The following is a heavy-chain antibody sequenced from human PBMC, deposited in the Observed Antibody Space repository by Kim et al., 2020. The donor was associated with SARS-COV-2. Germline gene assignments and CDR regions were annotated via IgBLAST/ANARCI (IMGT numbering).Heavy chain of an antibody. Sequence: ASVKVSCKTSGYTFSPYALHWVRQAPGQGLEWMGWINPGSGNRKYSQKFQGRVTITSDTSARTAYMELNSLGSEDTAVYYCAGVTDPTTNTWALDYWGQGTLVTVSS. CDR3: AGVTDPTTNTWALDY. D-gene: IGHD1-1*01. CDR1: GYTFSPYA. V-gene: IGHV1-3*01. J-gene: IGHJ4*02. CDR2: INPGSGNR.